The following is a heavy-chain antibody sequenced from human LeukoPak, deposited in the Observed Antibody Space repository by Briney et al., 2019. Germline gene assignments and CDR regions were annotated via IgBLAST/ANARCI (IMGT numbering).Heavy chain of an antibody. D-gene: IGHD2-2*01. CDR1: GFTFTSSA. CDR3: ATADRRSSTTLANFDY. J-gene: IGHJ4*02. CDR2: IVVGSGNT. V-gene: IGHV1-58*02. Sequence: SVKVSCKASGFTFTSSAMQWVRQARGQRLEWIGWIVVGSGNTNYAQKFQERVTITRDMSTSTAYMELSSLRSEDTAVYYCATADRRSSTTLANFDYWGQGTLVTVSS.